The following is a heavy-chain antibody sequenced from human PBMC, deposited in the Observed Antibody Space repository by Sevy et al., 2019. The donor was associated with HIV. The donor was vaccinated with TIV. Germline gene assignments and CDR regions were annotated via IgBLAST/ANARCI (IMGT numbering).Heavy chain of an antibody. Sequence: SETLSLTCTVSGGSISSYYWSWIRQPPGKGLEWIGYIYYSGSTNYNPSLKSRVTISVDTSKNQFSLKLSSVTAADTAVYYCARFGRDFWRGYYTGGWFDPWGQGTLVTVSS. D-gene: IGHD3-3*01. J-gene: IGHJ5*02. CDR2: IYYSGST. V-gene: IGHV4-59*01. CDR3: ARFGRDFWRGYYTGGWFDP. CDR1: GGSISSYY.